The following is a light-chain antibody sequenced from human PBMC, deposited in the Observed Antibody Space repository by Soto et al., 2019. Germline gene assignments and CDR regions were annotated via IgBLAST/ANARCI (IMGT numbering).Light chain of an antibody. V-gene: IGLV2-14*01. J-gene: IGLJ1*01. CDR2: EVA. CDR3: SSFTTSSTLYV. CDR1: SSDVGGHNY. Sequence: VLTQPASVSGSPGQSITISCTGTSSDVGGHNYVSWYQQHPGKAPKVMIYEVANRPAGISNRFSGSKSGTTASLTISGLQAEDEADYYCSSFTTSSTLYVFGTGTKVTVL.